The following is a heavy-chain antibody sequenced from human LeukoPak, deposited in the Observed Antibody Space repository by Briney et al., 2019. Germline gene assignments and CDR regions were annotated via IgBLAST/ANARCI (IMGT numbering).Heavy chain of an antibody. J-gene: IGHJ2*01. Sequence: SETLSLTCTVSGGSISSYYWSWIRQPAGKGLEWIGRIYTSGSTNYNPSPKSRVTMSVDTSKNQFSLKLSSVTAADTAVYYCARQVRGDGDYLPYWYFDLWGRGTLVTVSS. CDR3: ARQVRGDGDYLPYWYFDL. CDR1: GGSISSYY. V-gene: IGHV4-4*07. D-gene: IGHD4-17*01. CDR2: IYTSGST.